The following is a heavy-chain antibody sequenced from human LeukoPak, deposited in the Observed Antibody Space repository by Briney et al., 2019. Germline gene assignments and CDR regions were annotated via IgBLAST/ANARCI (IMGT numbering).Heavy chain of an antibody. CDR3: ASTDPAGSGMGGSDY. V-gene: IGHV1-69*04. D-gene: IGHD1-26*01. J-gene: IGHJ4*02. CDR1: GGTFSSYA. CDR2: IIPILGIA. Sequence: SVKVSCKASGGTFSSYAISWVRQAPGQGLEWMGRIIPILGIANYAQKFQGRVTITADKSTSTAYMELSSLRSEDTAVYYCASTDPAGSGMGGSDYWGQGTLVTVSS.